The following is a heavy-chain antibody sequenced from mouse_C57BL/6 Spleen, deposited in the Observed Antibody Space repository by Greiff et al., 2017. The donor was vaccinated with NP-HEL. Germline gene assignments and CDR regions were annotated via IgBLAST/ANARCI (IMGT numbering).Heavy chain of an antibody. CDR1: GYSITSGYY. CDR3: ARGSSYAMDY. V-gene: IGHV3-6*01. J-gene: IGHJ4*01. CDR2: ISYDGSN. Sequence: EVQLMESGPGLVKPSQSLSLTCSVTGYSITSGYYWNWIRQFPGNKLEWMGYISYDGSNNYNPSLKNRISITRDTSKNQFFLKLNSVTTEDTATYYCARGSSYAMDYWGQGTSVTVSS. D-gene: IGHD1-1*01.